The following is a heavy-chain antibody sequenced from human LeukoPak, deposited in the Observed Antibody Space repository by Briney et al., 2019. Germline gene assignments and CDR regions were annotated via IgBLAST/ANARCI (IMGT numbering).Heavy chain of an antibody. J-gene: IGHJ4*02. Sequence: SETLSLTCTASGGSIRSYYWSWIRQPPGKGLEWIGYIYYSGSTNYNPSLKSRLTISVDTSKNQFSLKLSSVTAADTAVYYCAREPIAAAGVGIDYWGQGTLVTVSS. CDR2: IYYSGST. CDR3: AREPIAAAGVGIDY. D-gene: IGHD6-13*01. V-gene: IGHV4-59*01. CDR1: GGSIRSYY.